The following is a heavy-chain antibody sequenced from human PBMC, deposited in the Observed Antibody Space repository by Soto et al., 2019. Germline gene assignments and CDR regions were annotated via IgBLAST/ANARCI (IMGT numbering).Heavy chain of an antibody. V-gene: IGHV1-69*13. D-gene: IGHD1-26*01. J-gene: IGHJ6*02. CDR2: IIPIFGTA. CDR3: AREIVGDTSYYYYGMDV. CDR1: GGTFSSYA. Sequence: SVKVSCKASGGTFSSYAISWVRQAPGQGLEWMGGIIPIFGTANYAQKFQGRVTITADESTSTAYMELSSLRSEDTAVYYCAREIVGDTSYYYYGMDVWGQGTTVTVSS.